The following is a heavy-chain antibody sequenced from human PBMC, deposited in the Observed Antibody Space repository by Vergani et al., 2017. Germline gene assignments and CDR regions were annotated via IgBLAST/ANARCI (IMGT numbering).Heavy chain of an antibody. CDR3: ARDKQWLIRGDWFDP. CDR2: INHSGST. Sequence: QVQLQQWGAGLLKPSETLSLTCAVYGGSFSGYYWSWIRQPPGKGLEWIGEINHSGSTNYNPSLKSRVTISVDTSKNQFSLKLSSVTAADTAVYYCARDKQWLIRGDWFDPWGQGTLVTVSS. D-gene: IGHD6-19*01. J-gene: IGHJ5*02. V-gene: IGHV4-34*01. CDR1: GGSFSGYY.